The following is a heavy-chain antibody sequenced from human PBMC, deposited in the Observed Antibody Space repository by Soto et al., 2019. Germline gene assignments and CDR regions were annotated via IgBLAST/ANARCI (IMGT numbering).Heavy chain of an antibody. J-gene: IGHJ4*02. V-gene: IGHV3-21*01. CDR1: GFTFSSYS. Sequence: PGGSLRLSCAASGFTFSSYSMNWVRQAPGKGLEWVSSISSSSSYIYCADSVKGRFTISRDNAKNSLYLQMNSLRAEDTAVYYCARDPSPPPGSGTLLPGYWGQGTLVTVSS. D-gene: IGHD3-10*01. CDR3: ARDPSPPPGSGTLLPGY. CDR2: ISSSSSYI.